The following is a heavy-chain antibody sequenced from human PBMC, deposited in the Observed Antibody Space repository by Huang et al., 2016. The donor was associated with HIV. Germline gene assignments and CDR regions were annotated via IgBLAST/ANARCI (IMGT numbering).Heavy chain of an antibody. J-gene: IGHJ3*02. D-gene: IGHD5-18*01. Sequence: QVQLVESGGGVVQPGRSLRLSCAASGFPFNNHSWPWVRQAAGKGLDWVAVKSNDGSNNYYADSGKGRFTLSRDSSKSTLLLHMTSLRTEDTAVYYCARAKDTWDAYDIWGQGTMVIVSS. CDR1: GFPFNNHS. CDR2: KSNDGSNN. V-gene: IGHV3-30*03. CDR3: ARAKDTWDAYDI.